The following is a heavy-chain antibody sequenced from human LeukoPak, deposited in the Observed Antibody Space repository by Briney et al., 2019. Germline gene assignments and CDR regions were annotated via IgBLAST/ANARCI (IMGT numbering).Heavy chain of an antibody. CDR2: IKSKADGGTT. D-gene: IGHD3-9*01. CDR1: GFTFSYAW. CDR3: TTSYYDTLTGSSTFDY. V-gene: IGHV3-15*01. Sequence: PGGSLRLSCAASGFTFSYAWMNWDRQAPGKGLEWVGRIKSKADGGTTDYAAPVKGRFTISRDDSKNTLYLQMNSLKTEDTAVYYCTTSYYDTLTGSSTFDYWGQGTLVTVSS. J-gene: IGHJ4*02.